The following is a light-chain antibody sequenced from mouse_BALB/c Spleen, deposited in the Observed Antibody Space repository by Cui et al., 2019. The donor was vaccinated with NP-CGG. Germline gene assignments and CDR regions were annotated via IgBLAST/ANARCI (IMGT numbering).Light chain of an antibody. CDR3: APWYSNHWV. J-gene: IGLJ1*01. CDR1: TGAVTTSNY. CDR2: GTN. Sequence: QSVVTQESALTTSPGETVTLTCRSSTGAVTTSNYANWVQEKPDHFFTGLIGGTNNRAAGVPVRFSGSLIGDKAVLTITGAQTEDGAMYFCAPWYSNHWVFGGGTKLTVL. V-gene: IGLV1*01.